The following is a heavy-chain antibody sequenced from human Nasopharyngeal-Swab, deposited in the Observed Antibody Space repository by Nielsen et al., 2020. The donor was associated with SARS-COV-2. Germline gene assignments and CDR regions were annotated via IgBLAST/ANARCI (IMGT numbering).Heavy chain of an antibody. CDR3: ARVPPIAVAGKGVDV. CDR2: INHSGST. V-gene: IGHV4-34*01. CDR1: GGSISGYY. J-gene: IGHJ6*02. Sequence: SETLSLTCTVSGGSISGYYWSWIRQPPGKGLEWIGEINHSGSTNYNPSLKSRVTISVDTSKNQFSLKLSSVTAADTAVYYCARVPPIAVAGKGVDVWGQGTTVTVSS. D-gene: IGHD6-19*01.